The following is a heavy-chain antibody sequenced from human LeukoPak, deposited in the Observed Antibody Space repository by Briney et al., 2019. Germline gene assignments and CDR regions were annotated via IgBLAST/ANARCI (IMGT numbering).Heavy chain of an antibody. CDR1: GGSISSSSYY. D-gene: IGHD1-7*01. CDR2: IYYSGST. J-gene: IGHJ4*02. CDR3: ARLPKGWNYEN. V-gene: IGHV4-39*02. Sequence: SETLSLTCTVSGGSISSSSYYWGWIRQPPGKGLEWFGVIYYSGSTYYNPSFKSRFTISIDTSKNHFSLKLSSVTAADTAVYYCARLPKGWNYENWGQGTLVTVSS.